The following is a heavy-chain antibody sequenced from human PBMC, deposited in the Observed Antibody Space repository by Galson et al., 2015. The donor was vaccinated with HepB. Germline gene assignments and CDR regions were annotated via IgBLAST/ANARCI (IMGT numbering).Heavy chain of an antibody. D-gene: IGHD3-10*01. CDR2: IYSDGST. V-gene: IGHV3-53*01. Sequence: SLRLSCAASTFSVSTNYMNWVRRTPGNGLEWVSIIYSDGSTYYADSVKGRFTISRDNSKNTLYLQMNSLRAEDTAVYYCARAWGSRGDVRQLILGGQGTQVTVSS. J-gene: IGHJ4*02. CDR1: TFSVSTNY. CDR3: ARAWGSRGDVRQLIL.